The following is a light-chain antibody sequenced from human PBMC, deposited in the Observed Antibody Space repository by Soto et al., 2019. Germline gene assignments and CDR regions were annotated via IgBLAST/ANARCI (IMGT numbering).Light chain of an antibody. V-gene: IGKV3-20*01. CDR3: QQYGGSPLYT. CDR1: QSVSSSY. J-gene: IGKJ2*01. CDR2: GAS. Sequence: EIVLTQSPGTLSLSPGERATLSCRASQSVSSSYLAWYQQKPGRAPRLLIYGASSRATGIPDRFSGSGSGTDFTLTISRLEPEDFAVYYCQQYGGSPLYTFGQGTKLEI.